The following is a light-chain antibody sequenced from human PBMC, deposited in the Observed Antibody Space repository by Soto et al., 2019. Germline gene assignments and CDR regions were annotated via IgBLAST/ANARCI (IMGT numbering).Light chain of an antibody. CDR3: QQYGSSTIT. J-gene: IGKJ3*01. CDR1: QSVSSSY. CDR2: GAS. V-gene: IGKV3-20*01. Sequence: EIVLPQSPGTLSLSPGERATLSCRASQSVSSSYLAWYQQKPGQAPRLLIYGASSRATGIPDRFSGSGSGTDFTLTISRLEPEDFAVYYCQQYGSSTITFGPGTKVDIK.